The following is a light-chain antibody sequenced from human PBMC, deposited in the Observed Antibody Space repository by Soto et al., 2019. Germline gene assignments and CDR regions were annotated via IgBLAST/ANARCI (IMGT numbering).Light chain of an antibody. CDR3: ASWDTSLSGGV. CDR1: SSNIGSDF. V-gene: IGLV1-51*02. CDR2: ENN. Sequence: QAVLTQPPSVCAAPGQKVTISCSGSSSNIGSDFVSWYQQLPGTAPQLLIYENNKRPSGIADRFSGSKSATSATLGITGLQTGDEADYYCASWDTSLSGGVFGGGTKLTVL. J-gene: IGLJ3*02.